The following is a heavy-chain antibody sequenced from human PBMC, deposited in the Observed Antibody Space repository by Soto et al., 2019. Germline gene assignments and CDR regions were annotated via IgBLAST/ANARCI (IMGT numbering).Heavy chain of an antibody. J-gene: IGHJ6*02. D-gene: IGHD3-16*01. Sequence: QVQLVQSGDEVRKPGSSVKVSCKASGYIFVNYGIAWVRQAPGQGLEWMGWISHYSGNTHYASKVQGRLTMTTDTSTSTVYMDLGSLTSDDTAVYYCAMVDNYVTPTPQDVWGQGTTVTVSS. V-gene: IGHV1-18*01. CDR1: GYIFVNYG. CDR2: ISHYSGNT. CDR3: AMVDNYVTPTPQDV.